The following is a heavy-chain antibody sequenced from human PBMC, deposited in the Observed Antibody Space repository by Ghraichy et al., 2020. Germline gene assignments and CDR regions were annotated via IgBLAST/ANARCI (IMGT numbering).Heavy chain of an antibody. J-gene: IGHJ5*02. CDR3: ARVNWNYGGWFDP. Sequence: SVKVSCKASGGTFSNYAISWVRQAPGQGLEWMGGIIPIFGTTNYAQKFQNKVTITADKSTSTAYMELSSLRSEDTAVYYCARVNWNYGGWFDPWGQGTLVTVSS. CDR1: GGTFSNYA. CDR2: IIPIFGTT. V-gene: IGHV1-69*06. D-gene: IGHD1-7*01.